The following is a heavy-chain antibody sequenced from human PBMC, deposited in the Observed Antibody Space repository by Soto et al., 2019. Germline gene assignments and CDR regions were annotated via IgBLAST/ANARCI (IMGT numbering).Heavy chain of an antibody. CDR3: AKDDGLGDDY. CDR1: GFTFSSYA. CDR2: ISGSGGNT. D-gene: IGHD2-21*01. J-gene: IGHJ4*02. Sequence: GGSLRLSCAASGFTFSSYAMTWVRQAPGKGLEWVSAISGSGGNTYYADSVKGRFTISRDNSKNTLFLQMNSLRAEDTAVYYCAKDDGLGDDYWGQGTLVTVSS. V-gene: IGHV3-23*01.